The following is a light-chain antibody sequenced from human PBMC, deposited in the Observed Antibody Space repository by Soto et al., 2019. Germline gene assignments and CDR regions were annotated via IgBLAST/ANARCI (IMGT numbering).Light chain of an antibody. CDR3: AKWDDSLRVYV. J-gene: IGLJ1*01. Sequence: QSVLTQPASVSGSPGQSITISCTGTSSDVGGYNFVSWYQQHPGKAPKLLIYDVTNRPSGVSDRFSASKSDNTAYLTISGLQAEDEADYYCAKWDDSLRVYVFGTG. CDR1: SSDVGGYNF. CDR2: DVT. V-gene: IGLV2-14*03.